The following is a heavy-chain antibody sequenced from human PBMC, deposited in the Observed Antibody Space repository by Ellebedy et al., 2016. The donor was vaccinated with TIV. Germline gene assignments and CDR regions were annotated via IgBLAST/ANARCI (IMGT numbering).Heavy chain of an antibody. J-gene: IGHJ6*02. CDR2: IYHSGST. CDR3: ARTDLRYGMDV. V-gene: IGHV4-38-2*02. CDR1: GYSIRSGYY. Sequence: SETLSLTXTASGYSIRSGYYWGWIRQPPGKGLDWIGNIYHSGSTYYNPSLRSRVTLSLDRSKNQVSLELSSVTAADTAVYYCARTDLRYGMDVWGQGTTVTVSS. D-gene: IGHD3-16*01.